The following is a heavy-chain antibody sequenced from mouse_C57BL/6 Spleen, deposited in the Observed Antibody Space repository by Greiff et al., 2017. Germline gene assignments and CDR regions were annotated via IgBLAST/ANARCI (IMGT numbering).Heavy chain of an antibody. CDR3: TRRFYGSSEGYFDV. CDR1: GYTFTDYE. J-gene: IGHJ1*03. Sequence: QVQLQQSGAELVRPGASVTLSCKASGYTFTDYEMHWVKQTPVHGLEWIGAIDPETGGTAYNQKFKGKAILTADKSSSTAYMELRSLTSEDSAVYYCTRRFYGSSEGYFDVWGTGTTVTVSS. D-gene: IGHD1-1*01. V-gene: IGHV1-15*01. CDR2: IDPETGGT.